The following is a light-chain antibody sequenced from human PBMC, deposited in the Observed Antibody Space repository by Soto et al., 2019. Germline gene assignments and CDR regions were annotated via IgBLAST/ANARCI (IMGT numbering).Light chain of an antibody. Sequence: QSVLTQPPSVSEAPGQMVTISCSGSSSNIGNNAVNWYQQLPGKAPKLLIYYDDLLPSGVSDRFSGSKSDTSASLAISGLQSEDEADYYCAAWDDSLSGRVFGGGTKVTVL. CDR3: AAWDDSLSGRV. CDR1: SSNIGNNA. J-gene: IGLJ3*02. V-gene: IGLV1-36*01. CDR2: YDD.